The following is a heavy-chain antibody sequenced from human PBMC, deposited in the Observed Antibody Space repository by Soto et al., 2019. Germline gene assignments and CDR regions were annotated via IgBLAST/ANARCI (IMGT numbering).Heavy chain of an antibody. CDR3: ARDWTGYVSAYVPDY. J-gene: IGHJ4*02. CDR1: GFDFSRHH. V-gene: IGHV3-30-3*01. D-gene: IGHD5-12*01. CDR2: ISSDGINT. Sequence: GGSLRLSCSVSGFDFSRHHMHWVRQAPGKGLEWVAIISSDGINTNYADSVKGRFTISRDNSKNTVYLQMDSPRSEDTALYYCARDWTGYVSAYVPDYWGQGTVVTVSS.